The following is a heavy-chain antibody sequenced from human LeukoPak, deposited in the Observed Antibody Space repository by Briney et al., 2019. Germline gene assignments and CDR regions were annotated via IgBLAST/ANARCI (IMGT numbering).Heavy chain of an antibody. V-gene: IGHV4-39*07. D-gene: IGHD5-18*01. CDR3: ARIIGLVVRYREYYYMDV. CDR1: GGSISSSSYY. Sequence: SETLSLTCTVSGGSISSSSYYWGWIRQPPGKGLEWIGSIYYSGSTYYNPSLKSRVTISVDTSKNQFSLKLSSVTAADTAVYYCARIIGLVVRYREYYYMDVWGKGTTVTISS. J-gene: IGHJ6*03. CDR2: IYYSGST.